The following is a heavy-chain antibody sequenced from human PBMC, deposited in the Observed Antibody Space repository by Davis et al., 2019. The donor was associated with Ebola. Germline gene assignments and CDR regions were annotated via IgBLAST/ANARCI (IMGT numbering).Heavy chain of an antibody. CDR3: ARDGSYSSSSGDY. V-gene: IGHV3-7*01. CDR2: IKQDGSEK. CDR1: GFTFSSYW. J-gene: IGHJ4*02. D-gene: IGHD6-6*01. Sequence: GESLKISCAASGFTFSSYWMSWVRQAPGKGLEWVANIKQDGSEKYYVDSAKGRFTISRDNAKNSLYLQMNSLRAEDTAVYYCARDGSYSSSSGDYWGQGTLVTVSS.